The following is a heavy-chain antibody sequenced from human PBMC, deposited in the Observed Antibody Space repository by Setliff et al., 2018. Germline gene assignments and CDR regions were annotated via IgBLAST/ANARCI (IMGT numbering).Heavy chain of an antibody. CDR1: GYSFIDYY. V-gene: IGHV1-2*06. CDR2: VNPKNGGI. J-gene: IGHJ3*02. Sequence: APVKVSCKASGYSFIDYYIHWVRQAPGQGPEWMGRVNPKNGGILYSQKFEGRVSMTGDRNISTVYMDLRSLTFDDTAVYYCARPRSNYNRGAFSIWGQGTMVTVSS. CDR3: ARPRSNYNRGAFSI. D-gene: IGHD3-10*01.